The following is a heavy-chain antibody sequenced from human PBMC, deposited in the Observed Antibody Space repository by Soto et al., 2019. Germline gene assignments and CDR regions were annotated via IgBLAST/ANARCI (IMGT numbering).Heavy chain of an antibody. Sequence: QLQLQESGPGLVKPSETLSLTCTVSGGSISTSSYYWGWIRQPPGKGLEWIGSIYDSGSTYYNPSLTSRVTISVDTSKNQFSLKLSSVTAADTAVYYCANIAVAGTDYYYGMDVWGQGTTVTVSS. CDR2: IYDSGST. CDR1: GGSISTSSYY. CDR3: ANIAVAGTDYYYGMDV. J-gene: IGHJ6*02. V-gene: IGHV4-39*01. D-gene: IGHD6-19*01.